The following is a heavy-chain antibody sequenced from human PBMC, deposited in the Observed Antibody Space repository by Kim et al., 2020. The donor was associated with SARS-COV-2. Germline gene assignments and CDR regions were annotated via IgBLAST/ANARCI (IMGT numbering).Heavy chain of an antibody. CDR2: IYSSGSS. J-gene: IGHJ4*02. V-gene: IGHV4-4*07. CDR3: TRDSAIIPFDY. Sequence: SETLSLTCTVSGGFISGFYWSWTRQAAGKGLEWIGRIYSSGSSNYNPSLQSRVSMSVDTSKNHFSLELTSVTAADTGVYFCTRDSAIIPFDYWGAGILVTV. CDR1: GGFISGFY.